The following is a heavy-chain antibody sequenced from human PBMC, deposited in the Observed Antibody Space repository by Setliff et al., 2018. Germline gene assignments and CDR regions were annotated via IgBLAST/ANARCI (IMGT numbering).Heavy chain of an antibody. J-gene: IGHJ4*02. Sequence: PGRSLRLSCAASGLTFNAYAMSWVRPAPGKGLEWVSSVSVSGDNTYYTDSVKGRFTTSRDNSKNTLSLQMSSLRTEDTAIYFCAGQGPTFGSGLIHGFDQWGQGTMVTVSS. CDR3: AGQGPTFGSGLIHGFDQ. V-gene: IGHV3-23*01. CDR2: VSVSGDNT. CDR1: GLTFNAYA. D-gene: IGHD3-3*01.